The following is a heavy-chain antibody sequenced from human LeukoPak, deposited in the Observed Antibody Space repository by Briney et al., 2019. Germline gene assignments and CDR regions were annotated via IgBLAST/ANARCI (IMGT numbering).Heavy chain of an antibody. CDR3: ATREEDYYDRSGYYSGFEY. D-gene: IGHD3-22*01. Sequence: PGRSLRLSCAASGLTFSSYAMHWVRQAPGKGLGWEAVISYDGSNKYYADSVKGRFTISRDNSKNTLHLQMNSLRAEDTAVYYCATREEDYYDRSGYYSGFEYWGQGTLVTVSS. J-gene: IGHJ4*02. V-gene: IGHV3-30-3*01. CDR2: ISYDGSNK. CDR1: GLTFSSYA.